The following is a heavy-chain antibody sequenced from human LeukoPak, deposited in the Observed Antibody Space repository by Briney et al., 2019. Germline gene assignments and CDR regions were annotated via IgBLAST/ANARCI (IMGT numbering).Heavy chain of an antibody. CDR1: GGSINSGDYH. CDR2: ST. J-gene: IGHJ4*02. CDR3: ARGPTVTTDY. D-gene: IGHD4-17*01. V-gene: IGHV4-30-4*01. Sequence: SETLSLTCTVSGGSINSGDYHWSWIRQPPGKGLEWIGSTYYQPSLKSRVSIPVDISKNQFSLKLSSVTAADTAVYYCARGPTVTTDYWGQGTLVTVSS.